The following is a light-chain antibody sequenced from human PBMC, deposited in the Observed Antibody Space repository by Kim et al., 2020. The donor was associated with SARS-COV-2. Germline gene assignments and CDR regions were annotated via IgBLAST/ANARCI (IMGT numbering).Light chain of an antibody. J-gene: IGLJ1*01. CDR3: SSYTSSSTLYV. CDR1: SSDVGGYNY. Sequence: QSITISCTGTSSDVGGYNYVSWYQQHPGNAPKLMIYDVSKRPSGVSNRFSGSKSGNTASLTISGLQAEDETDYYCSSYTSSSTLYVFGTGTKVTVL. V-gene: IGLV2-14*03. CDR2: DVS.